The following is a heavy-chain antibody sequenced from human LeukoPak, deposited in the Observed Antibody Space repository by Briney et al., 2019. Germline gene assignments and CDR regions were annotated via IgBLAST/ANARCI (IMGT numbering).Heavy chain of an antibody. CDR2: ISAYNGNT. D-gene: IGHD3-22*01. V-gene: IGHV1-18*01. CDR3: ARDPHYYDSSGYYSDY. Sequence: ASVKVSCKASGYTFTSYGISWVRQAPGQGLEWMGWISAYNGNTNYAQKLQGRVTMTTDTSTSTAYMELRSLRSDDTAVYYCARDPHYYDSSGYYSDYWGQGTLVTVSS. CDR1: GYTFTSYG. J-gene: IGHJ4*02.